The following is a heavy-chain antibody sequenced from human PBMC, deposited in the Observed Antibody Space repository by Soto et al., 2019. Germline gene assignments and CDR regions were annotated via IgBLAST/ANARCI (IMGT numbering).Heavy chain of an antibody. V-gene: IGHV3-23*01. CDR1: GFTFRSSA. CDR3: XXXXXXXXXXXPSGFYFDN. J-gene: IGHJ4*02. D-gene: IGHD6-25*01. CDR2: ISGSGGST. Sequence: EVQLLESGGGVVQPGGSLRLTCAASGFTFRSSAMNWVXQAXXXGLDWVSTISGSGGSTYYADSVEGRFTISRDNXXXXXXXXXXXXXXXXXXXXXXXXXXXXXXXXXPSGFYFDNWGQGTLITVSS.